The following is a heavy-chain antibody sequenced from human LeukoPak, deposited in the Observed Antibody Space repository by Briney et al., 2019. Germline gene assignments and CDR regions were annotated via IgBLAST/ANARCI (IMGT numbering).Heavy chain of an antibody. V-gene: IGHV3-23*01. CDR1: GFTFSTFA. CDR3: AKDRGYSYGISEY. D-gene: IGHD5-18*01. J-gene: IGHJ4*02. Sequence: GGSLRLPCVASGFTFSTFAMNWVRQTPGKGLEWVSTISETGRSTYYADSVKGQFTISRDNSKNTLYLQMNSLRAEDTAVYYCAKDRGYSYGISEYWGQGTLVTVSS. CDR2: ISETGRST.